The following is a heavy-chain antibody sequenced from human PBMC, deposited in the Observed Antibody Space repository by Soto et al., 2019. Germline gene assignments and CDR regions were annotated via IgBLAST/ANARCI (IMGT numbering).Heavy chain of an antibody. J-gene: IGHJ3*02. CDR1: GFTFSSYA. V-gene: IGHV3-30*04. Sequence: GGSLRLSCAASGFTFSSYAMHWVRQAPGKGLEWVAVISYDGSNKYYADSVKGGFTISRDNSKNTLYLQMNSLRDEDTAVYYCARSRNSSSSGRGAFDIWGQGTMVTVSS. CDR3: ARSRNSSSSGRGAFDI. D-gene: IGHD6-6*01. CDR2: ISYDGSNK.